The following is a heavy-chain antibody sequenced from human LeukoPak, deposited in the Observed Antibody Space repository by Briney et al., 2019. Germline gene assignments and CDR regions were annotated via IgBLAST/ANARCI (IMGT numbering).Heavy chain of an antibody. CDR1: GGTLSSYA. D-gene: IGHD6-6*01. CDR3: ARGHRVEYSSSWDDAFDI. J-gene: IGHJ3*02. Sequence: ASVKVSCKASGGTLSSYAISWVRQAPGQGLEWMGGIIPIFGTANYAQKFQGRVTITADESTSTAYMELSSLRSEDTAVYYCARGHRVEYSSSWDDAFDIWGQGTMVTVSS. CDR2: IIPIFGTA. V-gene: IGHV1-69*13.